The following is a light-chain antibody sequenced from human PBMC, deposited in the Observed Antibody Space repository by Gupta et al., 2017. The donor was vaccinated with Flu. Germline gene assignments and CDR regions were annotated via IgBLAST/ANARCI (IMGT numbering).Light chain of an antibody. V-gene: IGKV1-39*01. CDR1: QSISSY. J-gene: IGKJ1*01. CDR3: QQSYSNPSWT. Sequence: DIQMTQSPSSLSASVGYRVTITCRASQSISSYLNWYQQKPGKAPKLLIYAASSLQSGVPSRFSGSGSGTDFTLTISSLQPEDFATYYCQQSYSNPSWTFGQGTKVEIK. CDR2: AAS.